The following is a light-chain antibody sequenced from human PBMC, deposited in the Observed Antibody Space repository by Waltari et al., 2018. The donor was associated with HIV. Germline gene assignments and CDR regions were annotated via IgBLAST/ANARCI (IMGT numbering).Light chain of an antibody. CDR1: SSDVGGYNY. J-gene: IGLJ2*01. Sequence: QSALTQPPSASGSPGQSVTISCTGTSSDVGGYNYVSWYQQHPGTAPKRMIYRVSTRPPGCPDRFSGSKAGHTASLAVSVLQAEDEADYYCSSYAGRNNLGVFGGGTKLTVL. CDR3: SSYAGRNNLGV. V-gene: IGLV2-8*01. CDR2: RVS.